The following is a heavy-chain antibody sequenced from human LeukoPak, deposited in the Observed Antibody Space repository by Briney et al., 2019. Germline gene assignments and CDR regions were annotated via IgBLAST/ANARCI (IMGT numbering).Heavy chain of an antibody. D-gene: IGHD6-13*01. CDR2: IKQDGSEK. J-gene: IGHJ4*02. CDR3: ARDEAAAGQDY. Sequence: PGGSLRLSCAASGFTFSSYGMHWVRQAPGKGLEWVANIKQDGSEKYYVGSVKGRFTISRDNAKNSLYLQMNSLRAEDTAVYYCARDEAAAGQDYWGQGTRVTVSS. CDR1: GFTFSSYG. V-gene: IGHV3-7*01.